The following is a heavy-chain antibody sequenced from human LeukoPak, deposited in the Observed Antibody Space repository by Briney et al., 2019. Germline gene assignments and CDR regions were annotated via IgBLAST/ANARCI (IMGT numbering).Heavy chain of an antibody. D-gene: IGHD6-6*01. V-gene: IGHV1-18*01. J-gene: IGHJ6*03. Sequence: ASVKVSRKASGYTFSSHGFSWVRQAPGQGLEWMGWITTYNGNTTYALKLQDRLTMTTDTSTSTAYMELRSLTSDDTAVYYCARTPYSSSSYNYMDVWGKGTTVTVSS. CDR2: ITTYNGNT. CDR3: ARTPYSSSSYNYMDV. CDR1: GYTFSSHG.